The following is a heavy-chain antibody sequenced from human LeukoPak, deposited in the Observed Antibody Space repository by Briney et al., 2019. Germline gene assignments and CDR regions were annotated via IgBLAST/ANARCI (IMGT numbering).Heavy chain of an antibody. Sequence: GGSLRLSCAASGFTFSSYGMSWVRQAPGKGLEWVSFITTSGATTSYADSVEGRFTISRDNTRNTLYLQMNSLRDEDTGVYYCAIMHGYYDGSGFWVQWGQGTLVTVSS. D-gene: IGHD3-22*01. CDR1: GFTFSSYG. CDR2: ITTSGATT. CDR3: AIMHGYYDGSGFWVQ. J-gene: IGHJ4*02. V-gene: IGHV3-23*01.